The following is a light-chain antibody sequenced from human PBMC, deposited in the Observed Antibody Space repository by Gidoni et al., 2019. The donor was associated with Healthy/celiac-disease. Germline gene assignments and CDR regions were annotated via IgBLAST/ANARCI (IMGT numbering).Light chain of an antibody. Sequence: QSVLTQRPSASGTPAQRVTISCSGSSSNIGSNYVYWYQQLPGAAPKLLIYRINQRPPGVPDRFSGSKSGTSASLAIRGLRSDDEADYYCAAWDDSLSGPVFGGGTKLTVL. V-gene: IGLV1-47*01. CDR1: SSNIGSNY. CDR3: AAWDDSLSGPV. J-gene: IGLJ2*01. CDR2: RIN.